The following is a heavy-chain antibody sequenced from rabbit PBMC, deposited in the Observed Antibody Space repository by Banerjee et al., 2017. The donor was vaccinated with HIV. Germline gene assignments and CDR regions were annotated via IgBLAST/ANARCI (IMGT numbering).Heavy chain of an antibody. J-gene: IGHJ4*01. Sequence: QEQLVESGGGLVQPGASLTLTCTASGFSFSSSDDMCWVRQAPGKGLEWIACIYVGSSGNTYYASWAKGRFTISKTSSTTVTLQMTSLTAADTATYFCARGDGSDGYGYGNYFDLLGPGTLVTVS. CDR3: ARGDGSDGYGYGNYFDL. D-gene: IGHD6-1*01. CDR1: GFSFSSSDD. CDR2: IYVGSSGNT. V-gene: IGHV1S45*01.